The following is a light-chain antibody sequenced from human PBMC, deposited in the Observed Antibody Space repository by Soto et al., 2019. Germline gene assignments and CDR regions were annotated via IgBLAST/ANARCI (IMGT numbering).Light chain of an antibody. CDR3: QPWDSGIVV. Sequence: SYELTQPPSVSVSPGQTARITCSGDKLGDKYVCWYQQRPGQSPVLIIYQDTKRPSGIPDRFSGSNSGNTATLTISGTQAIDEADYYCQPWDSGIVVFGGGTKLTVL. CDR2: QDT. V-gene: IGLV3-1*01. J-gene: IGLJ2*01. CDR1: KLGDKY.